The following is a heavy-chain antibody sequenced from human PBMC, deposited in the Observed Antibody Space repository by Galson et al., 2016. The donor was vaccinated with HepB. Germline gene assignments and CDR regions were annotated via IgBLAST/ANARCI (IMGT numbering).Heavy chain of an antibody. CDR1: GFTFNVYG. D-gene: IGHD3-9*01. CDR3: AKGDYDVLRYSEH. Sequence: SLRLSCAASGFTFNVYGMHWVRQAPGKGLEWVASISHDGSNSYHVDSVKGRFTISRDNFKSTLYLEMNSLRGEDTVIYYRAKGDYDVLRYSEHWGQGTLVTVSS. V-gene: IGHV3-30*18. J-gene: IGHJ4*02. CDR2: ISHDGSNS.